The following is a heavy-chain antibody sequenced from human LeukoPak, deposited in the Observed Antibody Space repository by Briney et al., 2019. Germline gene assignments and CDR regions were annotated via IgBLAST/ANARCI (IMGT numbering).Heavy chain of an antibody. CDR2: LSGSGGST. CDR1: GFTFSTYA. J-gene: IGHJ4*02. V-gene: IGHV3-23*01. CDR3: AKFEGLCGSANTCYHFDC. D-gene: IGHD2-2*01. Sequence: GSLRLSCDASGFTFSTYAMSWVRQAPGEGLEWVSGLSGSGGSTWYADSVKGWFTISRDNSKNTVYLHMNSLRAEDTAVYYCAKFEGLCGSANTCYHFDCWGQGTLVTVSS.